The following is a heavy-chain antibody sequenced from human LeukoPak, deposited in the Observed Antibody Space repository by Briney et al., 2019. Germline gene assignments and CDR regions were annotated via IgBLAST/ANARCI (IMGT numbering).Heavy chain of an antibody. D-gene: IGHD6-13*01. Sequence: SGGSLRLSCAASGFTFSTYSMTWVRQAPGKGLEWVSSISSSSSYIYYADSVKGRFTISRDNAKNSLYLQMNRLRAEDTAVYYCARDTFIAAAGSDYWGQGTLVTVSS. CDR3: ARDTFIAAAGSDY. CDR1: GFTFSTYS. V-gene: IGHV3-21*01. J-gene: IGHJ4*02. CDR2: ISSSSSYI.